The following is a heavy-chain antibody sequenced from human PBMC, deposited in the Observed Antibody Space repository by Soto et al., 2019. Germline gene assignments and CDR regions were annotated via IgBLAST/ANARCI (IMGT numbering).Heavy chain of an antibody. J-gene: IGHJ6*02. D-gene: IGHD6-13*01. CDR3: AKDPRAAAGPRAPSYFYYSMYV. V-gene: IGHV3-23*01. CDR2: ISGDGGST. CDR1: GVAFSDYA. Sequence: GGSLRLSCAASGVAFSDYAMNWVRRAPGKGLEWVSAISGDGGSTFFTDSVEGRFTISRDNSKNTLYLQMNSLRAEDTAVYYCAKDPRAAAGPRAPSYFYYSMYVWGQGTTVTVSS.